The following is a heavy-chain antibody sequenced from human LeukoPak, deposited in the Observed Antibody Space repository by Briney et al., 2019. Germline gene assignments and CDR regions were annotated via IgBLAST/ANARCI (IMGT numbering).Heavy chain of an antibody. Sequence: PGGSLRLSCAASGFTFSTYAVNWVRQAPGKGLEWVSAIKGRFTISRDNSKSTLYLQMSSLRAEDTAVYYCAKDRGRYYDSNGYYWGYYFDSWGQGILVTVST. J-gene: IGHJ4*02. V-gene: IGHV3-23*01. CDR2: I. D-gene: IGHD3-22*01. CDR1: GFTFSTYA. CDR3: AKDRGRYYDSNGYYWGYYFDS.